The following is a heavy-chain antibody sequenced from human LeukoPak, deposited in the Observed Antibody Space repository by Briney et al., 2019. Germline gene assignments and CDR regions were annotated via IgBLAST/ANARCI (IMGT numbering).Heavy chain of an antibody. CDR3: ASSRYDILTGHYNFGY. V-gene: IGHV2-5*01. CDR1: GCSLSTRGVG. CDR2: IYWNNDN. Sequence: SGPTLVKPTHTLTLTCTFSGCSLSTRGVGVGWIRQPPGKAPEWLALIYWNNDNRYSPSLKSRLTITKDTSKNQVVLTMTNMDPVDTATYYCASSRYDILTGHYNFGYWGQGTLVTVSS. D-gene: IGHD3-9*01. J-gene: IGHJ4*02.